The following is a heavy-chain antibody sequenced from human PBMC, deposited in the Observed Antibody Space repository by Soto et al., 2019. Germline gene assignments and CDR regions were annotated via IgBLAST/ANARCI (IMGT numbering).Heavy chain of an antibody. J-gene: IGHJ6*04. Sequence: GGSLRLSCAASGLTFNIYAMSWVRQAPGKGLEWVSGINWNGGSTGYADSVKGRFTISRDNAKNSLYLQMNSLRAEDTALYYCARDHCSGGSCIHGVEAYCYYYGMDVWGKGTTVTVSS. CDR1: GLTFNIYA. CDR3: ARDHCSGGSCIHGVEAYCYYYGMDV. CDR2: INWNGGST. D-gene: IGHD2-15*01. V-gene: IGHV3-20*04.